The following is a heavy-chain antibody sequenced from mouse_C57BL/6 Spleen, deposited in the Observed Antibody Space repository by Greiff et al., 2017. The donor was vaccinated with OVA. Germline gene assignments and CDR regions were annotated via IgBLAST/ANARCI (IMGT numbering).Heavy chain of an antibody. CDR2: ISNLAYSI. CDR1: GFTFSDYG. CDR3: ARHHLYAMDY. Sequence: EVQGVESGGGLVQPGGSLKLSCAASGFTFSDYGMAWVRQAPRKGPEWVAFISNLAYSIYYADTVTGRFTISRENAKNTLYLEMSSLRSEDTAMYYCARHHLYAMDYWGQGTSVTVSS. J-gene: IGHJ4*01. V-gene: IGHV5-15*01.